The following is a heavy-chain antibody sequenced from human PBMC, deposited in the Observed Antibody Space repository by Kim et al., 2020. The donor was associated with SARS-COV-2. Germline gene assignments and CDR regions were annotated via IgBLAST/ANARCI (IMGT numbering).Heavy chain of an antibody. J-gene: IGHJ6*02. D-gene: IGHD1-26*01. V-gene: IGHV5-51*01. CDR2: IYPGDSDT. CDR3: ARQGGSYYLPYYYYYGMDV. Sequence: GESLKISCKGSGYSFTSYWIGWVRQMPGKGLEWMGIIYPGDSDTRYSPSFQGQVTISADKSISTAYLQWSSLKASDTAMYYCARQGGSYYLPYYYYYGMDVWGQGTTVTVSS. CDR1: GYSFTSYW.